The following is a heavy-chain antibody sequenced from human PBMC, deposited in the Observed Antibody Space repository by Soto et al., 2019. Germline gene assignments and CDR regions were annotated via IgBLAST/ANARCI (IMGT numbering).Heavy chain of an antibody. D-gene: IGHD3-3*01. CDR1: GFTFSSYA. J-gene: IGHJ4*02. V-gene: IGHV3-30-3*01. CDR3: ERGFWSSYWAGDYFDY. CDR2: ISYDGSNK. Sequence: QVQLVESGGGVVQPGRSLRLSCAASGFTFSSYAMHWVRQAPGKGLEWVAVISYDGSNKYYADSVKGRFTISRDNSKNTLYLPMNSLSAEDTDVYYCERGFWSSYWAGDYFDYWGQGTLVTVSS.